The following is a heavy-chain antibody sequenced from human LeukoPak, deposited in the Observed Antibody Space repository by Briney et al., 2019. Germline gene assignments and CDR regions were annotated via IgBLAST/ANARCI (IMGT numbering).Heavy chain of an antibody. J-gene: IGHJ3*02. D-gene: IGHD6-19*01. CDR3: ARSRLRPGIAVADAFDI. Sequence: GGSLRLSCAASRFPFNSYGMHWVRQAPGKGLEWVAVIWHDGSHKYYADSVKGRFTISRDNSENTLYLQMNSLRAEDTAVYYCARSRLRPGIAVADAFDIWGQGTMVTVSS. CDR2: IWHDGSHK. V-gene: IGHV3-33*01. CDR1: RFPFNSYG.